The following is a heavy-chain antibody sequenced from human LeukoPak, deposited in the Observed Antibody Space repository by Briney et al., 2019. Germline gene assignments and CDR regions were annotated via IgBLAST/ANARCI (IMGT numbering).Heavy chain of an antibody. V-gene: IGHV3-21*04. CDR1: GFTFSSYA. CDR2: ISSRDNLI. D-gene: IGHD3-10*01. Sequence: NSGGSLRLSCAASGFTFSSYAMSWVRQAPGKGLEWVSYISSRDNLIYYADSVKGRFTISTDNAKNAVFLQLNRLTVEDTAVYYCAREQWFRWEFWGQGVLVTVSS. J-gene: IGHJ4*02. CDR3: AREQWFRWEF.